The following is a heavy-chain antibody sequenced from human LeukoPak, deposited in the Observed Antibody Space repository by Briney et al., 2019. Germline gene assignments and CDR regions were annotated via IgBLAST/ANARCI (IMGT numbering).Heavy chain of an antibody. V-gene: IGHV3-74*01. Sequence: GGSLRLSCAASGFTFSSYWMHWVRQAPGKGLVWVSRINSDGSSTSYADSVKGRFTISRDNAKNTLYLQTNSLRAEDTAVYYCARAGLRSTMIVAPWGQGILVTVSS. CDR1: GFTFSSYW. CDR3: ARAGLRSTMIVAP. J-gene: IGHJ5*02. D-gene: IGHD3-22*01. CDR2: INSDGSST.